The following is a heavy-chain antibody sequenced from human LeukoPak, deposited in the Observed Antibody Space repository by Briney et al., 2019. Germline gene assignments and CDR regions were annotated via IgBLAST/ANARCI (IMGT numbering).Heavy chain of an antibody. Sequence: GGSLRLSCAGSGFAFSSYSMNWVRQAPGKGLDWISYISSTSDTIYYADSVKGRFTISRDNAKNSLYLQMNSLRTEDTAVYYCARDHVPHYWGQGTLVTVSS. V-gene: IGHV3-48*01. J-gene: IGHJ4*02. CDR2: ISSTSDTI. CDR1: GFAFSSYS. CDR3: ARDHVPHY.